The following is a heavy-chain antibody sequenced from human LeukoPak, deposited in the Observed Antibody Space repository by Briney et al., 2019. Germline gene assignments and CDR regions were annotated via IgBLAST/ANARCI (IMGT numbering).Heavy chain of an antibody. Sequence: SETLSLTCAVSGASIKSHYWSWIRQPPGEGLEWIGYIYYSGPTNYNPSLKSRVTISADTSKNRFSLRLSAVTAADTAVYFCGRYYYGAGYFDYWGQGILVTVSS. V-gene: IGHV4-59*11. D-gene: IGHD3-10*01. CDR3: GRYYYGAGYFDY. J-gene: IGHJ4*02. CDR1: GASIKSHY. CDR2: IYYSGPT.